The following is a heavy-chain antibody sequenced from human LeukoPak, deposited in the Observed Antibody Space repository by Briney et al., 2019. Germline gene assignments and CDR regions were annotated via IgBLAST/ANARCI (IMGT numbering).Heavy chain of an antibody. J-gene: IGHJ4*02. Sequence: SETLSLTCAVSGGSISSSNWWSWVRQPPGKGLEWIGEIYHSGSTNYNPSLKSRVTISVDTSKNQFSLKLSSVTAADTAVYYCARPAFYDSSGYYLDYWGQGTLVTVSS. CDR2: IYHSGST. D-gene: IGHD3-22*01. V-gene: IGHV4-4*02. CDR3: ARPAFYDSSGYYLDY. CDR1: GGSISSSNW.